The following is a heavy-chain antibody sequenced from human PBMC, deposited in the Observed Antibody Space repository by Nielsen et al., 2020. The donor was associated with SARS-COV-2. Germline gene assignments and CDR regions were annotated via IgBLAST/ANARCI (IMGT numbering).Heavy chain of an antibody. CDR2: ISGSGGST. D-gene: IGHD6-19*01. J-gene: IGHJ3*02. CDR3: AKTLVAVAGTAADAFDI. Sequence: VRQAPGKGLEWVSAISGSGGSTYYADSVKGRFTISRDNSKNTLYLQMNSLRAADTAVYYCAKTLVAVAGTAADAFDIWGQGTMVTVSS. V-gene: IGHV3-23*01.